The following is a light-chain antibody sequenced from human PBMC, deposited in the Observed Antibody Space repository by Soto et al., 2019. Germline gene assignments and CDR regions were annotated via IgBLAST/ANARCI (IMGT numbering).Light chain of an antibody. CDR3: QHYYNWPIT. J-gene: IGKJ5*01. Sequence: IVMTQSPATLSVSPGERATLSCRASQSVNNRLAWYQQRPGQAPRLLIYGASTRATGIPARFSASGSGTEFTLTISSLQSEDFAFYYCQHYYNWPITFGQVTRLEIK. CDR1: QSVNNR. CDR2: GAS. V-gene: IGKV3-15*01.